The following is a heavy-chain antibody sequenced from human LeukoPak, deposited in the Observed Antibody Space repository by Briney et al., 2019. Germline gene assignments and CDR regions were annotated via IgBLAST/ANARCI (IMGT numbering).Heavy chain of an antibody. Sequence: PGGSLRLSCAASGFIFEDYGMNWDRQAPGKGLEWVSSISWISGFTGYADSVQGRFTISRDNAKNTLFLQMNNLRPEATALYYCVKDNVADTCVDCPLGDAFDIWGQGTMVTVSS. D-gene: IGHD2-21*01. CDR2: ISWISGFT. CDR1: GFIFEDYG. CDR3: VKDNVADTCVDCPLGDAFDI. J-gene: IGHJ3*02. V-gene: IGHV3-9*01.